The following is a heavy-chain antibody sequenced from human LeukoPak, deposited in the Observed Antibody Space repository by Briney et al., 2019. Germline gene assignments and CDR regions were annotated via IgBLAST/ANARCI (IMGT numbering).Heavy chain of an antibody. CDR1: GFSFSNYG. J-gene: IGHJ4*02. CDR2: IRYDGSDK. Sequence: GGSLRLSCATSGFSFSNYGMFWVRQAPGKGLEWVAFIRYDGSDKYYTDSVKGRFTISRDNSRNTLYLQMNSLRGEDSAVYYCAKDRMGGQYYFDYWGQGTLVAVSS. D-gene: IGHD1-26*01. V-gene: IGHV3-30*02. CDR3: AKDRMGGQYYFDY.